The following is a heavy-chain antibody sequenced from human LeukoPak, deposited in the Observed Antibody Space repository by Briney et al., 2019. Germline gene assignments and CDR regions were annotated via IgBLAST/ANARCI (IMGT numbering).Heavy chain of an antibody. J-gene: IGHJ4*02. CDR2: INHSGST. D-gene: IGHD3-22*01. V-gene: IGHV4-34*01. CDR1: GGSFSGYY. Sequence: KSSETLSLTCAVYGGSFSGYYWSWIRQPPGKGLEWIGEINHSGSTNYNPSLKSRVTISVDTSKNQFSLKLSSVTAADTAVYYCAREGYYYDSSGYYPFDYWGQGTLVTVSS. CDR3: AREGYYYDSSGYYPFDY.